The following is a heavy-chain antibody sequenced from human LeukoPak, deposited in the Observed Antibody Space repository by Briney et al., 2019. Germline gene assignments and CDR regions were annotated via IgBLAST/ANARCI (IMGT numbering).Heavy chain of an antibody. D-gene: IGHD1-26*01. J-gene: IGHJ4*02. CDR1: GGSLSNYY. CDR2: INHSGST. V-gene: IGHV4-34*01. CDR3: ARGELGDY. Sequence: SETLSLTCAVYGGSLSNYYWSWIRQPPGKGLEWIGEINHSGSTNYNPSLKSRVTISVDMSKNQFSLELSLVTAADTAVYYCARGELGDYWGQGTLVTVSS.